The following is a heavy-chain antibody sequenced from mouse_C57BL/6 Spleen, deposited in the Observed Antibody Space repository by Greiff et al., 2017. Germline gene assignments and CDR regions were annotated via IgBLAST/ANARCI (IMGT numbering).Heavy chain of an antibody. V-gene: IGHV5-4*01. CDR1: GFTFSSYA. CDR2: ISDGGSYT. J-gene: IGHJ2*01. Sequence: EVQGVESGGGLVKPGGSLKLSCAASGFTFSSYAMSWVRQTPDKRLEWVATISDGGSYTYYPDNVKGRFTISRDNAKNNLYLQRSHLKSEDTAMYYCARDNYGSSYGVLDYWGQGTTRTVSS. CDR3: ARDNYGSSYGVLDY. D-gene: IGHD1-1*01.